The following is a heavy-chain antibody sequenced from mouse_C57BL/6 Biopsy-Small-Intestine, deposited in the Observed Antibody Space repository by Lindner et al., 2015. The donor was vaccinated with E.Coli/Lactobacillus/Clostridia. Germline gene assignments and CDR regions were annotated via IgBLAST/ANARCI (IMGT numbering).Heavy chain of an antibody. CDR3: ARDYDWYFDV. CDR1: GISITTGNYR. Sequence: VQLQESGPGLVKPSQTVFLTCTVTGISITTGNYRWSWIRQFPGTNVEWIGYIYYSGTITYNPSLTSRTTITRDTPKNQFFLEMNSLTAEDTATYYCARDYDWYFDVWGTGTTVTVSS. D-gene: IGHD2-3*01. V-gene: IGHV3-5*01. CDR2: IYYSGTI. J-gene: IGHJ1*03.